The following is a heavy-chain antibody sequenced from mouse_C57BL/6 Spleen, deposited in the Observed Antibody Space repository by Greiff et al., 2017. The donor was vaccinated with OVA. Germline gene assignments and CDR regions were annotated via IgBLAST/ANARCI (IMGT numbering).Heavy chain of an antibody. CDR1: GFTFNTYA. Sequence: EVKLVESGGGLVQPKGSLKLSCAASGFTFNTYAMHWVRQAPGKGLEWVARIRSKSSNYATYYADSVKDRFTISRDDSQSMLYLQMNNLKTEDTAMDYCVRDFYYGNPTWFAYWGQGTLVTVSA. CDR3: VRDFYYGNPTWFAY. V-gene: IGHV10-3*01. J-gene: IGHJ3*01. CDR2: IRSKSSNYAT. D-gene: IGHD2-1*01.